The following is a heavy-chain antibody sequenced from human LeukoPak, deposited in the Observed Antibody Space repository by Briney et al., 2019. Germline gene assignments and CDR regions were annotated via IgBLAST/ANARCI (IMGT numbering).Heavy chain of an antibody. CDR3: ARSPYDSSGYYYPNWFDP. CDR2: IIPIFGTA. CDR1: GGTFSSYA. V-gene: IGHV1-69*01. Sequence: SVKVSCKASGGTFSSYAISWVRQAPGQGLEWMGGIIPIFGTANYAQKFQGRGTITADESTSTAYMELSSLRSEDTAVYYCARSPYDSSGYYYPNWFDPWGQGTLVTVSS. J-gene: IGHJ5*02. D-gene: IGHD3-22*01.